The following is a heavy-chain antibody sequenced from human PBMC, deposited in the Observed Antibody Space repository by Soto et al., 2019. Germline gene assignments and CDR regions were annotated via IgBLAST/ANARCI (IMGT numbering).Heavy chain of an antibody. V-gene: IGHV4-59*01. D-gene: IGHD5-12*01. CDR3: ATYSGYDSGFDY. CDR1: GGSMSSYY. CDR2: IYYSGST. Sequence: QVQLQESGPGLVKPSETLSLTCTVSGGSMSSYYWSWIRQPPGKRLEWIGYIYYSGSTNYNPSLKSRVTLSVDTSKNQFSLRLSSVTAADTAVYYCATYSGYDSGFDYWGQGTPVTVSS. J-gene: IGHJ4*02.